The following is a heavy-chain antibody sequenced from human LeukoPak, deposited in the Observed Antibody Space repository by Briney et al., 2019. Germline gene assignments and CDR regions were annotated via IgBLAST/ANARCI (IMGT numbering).Heavy chain of an antibody. CDR1: GFTFSSYA. CDR3: AIDRSSGYNYLDAFDI. V-gene: IGHV3-30*01. D-gene: IGHD3-22*01. CDR2: ISYDGSNK. J-gene: IGHJ3*02. Sequence: GGSLRLSCAASGFTFSSYAMHWVRQAPGRGREWVTVISYDGSNKYYADSVKGRFTISRDNSKNTLYLQMNCLRAEDTAVYYCAIDRSSGYNYLDAFDIWGQGTMVTVSS.